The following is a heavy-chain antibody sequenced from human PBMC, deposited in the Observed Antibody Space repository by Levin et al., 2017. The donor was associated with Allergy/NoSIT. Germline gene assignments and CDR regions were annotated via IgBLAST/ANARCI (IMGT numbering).Heavy chain of an antibody. J-gene: IGHJ6*02. D-gene: IGHD6-13*01. V-gene: IGHV4-59*01. CDR1: GGSISSFY. CDR2: IYYSGAT. Sequence: SETLSLTCTVSGGSISSFYWSWIRQPPGKGLEWIGHIYYSGATKYNPSLKSRVTISVDTSKNQFCLKLNSVTAADTAVYYCARDRVIPATGNQVYYYGLDVWGQGTTVTVSS. CDR3: ARDRVIPATGNQVYYYGLDV.